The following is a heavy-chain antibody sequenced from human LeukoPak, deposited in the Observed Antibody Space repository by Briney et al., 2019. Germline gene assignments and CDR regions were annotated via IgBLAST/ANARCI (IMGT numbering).Heavy chain of an antibody. CDR1: GFTFSSYA. Sequence: GGSLRLSCAASGFTFSSYAMSWVRQAPGKGPEWVSAISGSGVSTYYADSVKGRFTISRDNSKNTLHLQMNSLRPEDTAVYYCAKQAGPSYYYYMDVWGKGTTVTVSS. CDR2: ISGSGVST. J-gene: IGHJ6*03. CDR3: AKQAGPSYYYYMDV. V-gene: IGHV3-23*01.